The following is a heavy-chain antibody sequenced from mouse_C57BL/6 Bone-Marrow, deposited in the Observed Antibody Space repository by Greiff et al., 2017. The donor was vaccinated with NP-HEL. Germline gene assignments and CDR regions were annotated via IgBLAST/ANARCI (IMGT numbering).Heavy chain of an antibody. V-gene: IGHV1-58*01. Sequence: EVKLQESGAELVRPGSSVKMSCKTSGYTFTSYGINWVKQRPGQGLEWIGYIYIGNGYTESNEKFKGKATLTSDTSSSTAYMQLSSLTSEDSAIYFCATPSGTTVLDYWGQGTTLTVSS. D-gene: IGHD1-1*01. CDR2: IYIGNGYT. J-gene: IGHJ2*01. CDR1: GYTFTSYG. CDR3: ATPSGTTVLDY.